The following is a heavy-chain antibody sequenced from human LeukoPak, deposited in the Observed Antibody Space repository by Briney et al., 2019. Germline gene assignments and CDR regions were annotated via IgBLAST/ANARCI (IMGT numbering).Heavy chain of an antibody. CDR3: ARVIWSGYYQIDY. J-gene: IGHJ4*02. CDR2: INHNGNVN. V-gene: IGHV3-7*03. D-gene: IGHD3-3*01. CDR1: GFTFSSYL. Sequence: GGSLRLSCAASGFTFSSYLMNWARQAPGKGLEWVASINHNGNVNYYVDSVKGRFTISRDNAKNSLYLQMSNLRAEDTAVYYCARVIWSGYYQIDYWGQGTLVTVSS.